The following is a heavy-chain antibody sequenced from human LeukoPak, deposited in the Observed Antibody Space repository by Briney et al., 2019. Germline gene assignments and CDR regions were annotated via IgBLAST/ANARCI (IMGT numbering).Heavy chain of an antibody. CDR1: GGSISSYY. J-gene: IGHJ4*02. Sequence: SETLSLTCTVYGGSISSYYWSWIRQPPGKGLEWIGYIYYSGSTNYNPSLKSRVTISVDTSKNQFSLKLSSVTAADTAVYYFAALHDYSNYADYWGQGTLVTVSS. V-gene: IGHV4-59*01. D-gene: IGHD4-4*01. CDR2: IYYSGST. CDR3: AALHDYSNYADY.